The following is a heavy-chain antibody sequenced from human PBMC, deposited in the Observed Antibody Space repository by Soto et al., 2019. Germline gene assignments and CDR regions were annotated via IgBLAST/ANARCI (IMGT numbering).Heavy chain of an antibody. CDR2: IYFSGSS. V-gene: IGHV4-31*03. Sequence: SETLSLTCSVSCGSISSGGYYRSWIRQLPGKGLEWIGYIYFSGSSYYNPSLKRRLTISLDTSKNHFSLRLDSLTAADTAVYYCARTKSAYYKIFSYSFDYWGRGTLVTVSS. D-gene: IGHD3-9*01. CDR3: ARTKSAYYKIFSYSFDY. CDR1: CGSISSGGYY. J-gene: IGHJ4*02.